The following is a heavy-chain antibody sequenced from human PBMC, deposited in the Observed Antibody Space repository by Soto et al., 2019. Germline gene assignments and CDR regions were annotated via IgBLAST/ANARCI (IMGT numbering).Heavy chain of an antibody. CDR1: GGSFSGYY. D-gene: IGHD3-10*01. J-gene: IGHJ6*02. V-gene: IGHV4-34*01. CDR2: INHSGST. Sequence: KASETLSLTCAVYGGSFSGYYWNWIRQPPGKGLEWIGEINHSGSTNYNPSLKSRVTISVDTSKNQFSLKLSSVTAADTAVYYCARGLFGYYGSGSFYGMDVWGQGTTVTVSS. CDR3: ARGLFGYYGSGSFYGMDV.